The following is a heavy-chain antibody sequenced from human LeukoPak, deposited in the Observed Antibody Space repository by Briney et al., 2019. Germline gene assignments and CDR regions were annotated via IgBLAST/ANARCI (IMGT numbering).Heavy chain of an antibody. V-gene: IGHV5-51*01. J-gene: IGHJ4*02. CDR1: GYSFTSYW. D-gene: IGHD3-3*01. Sequence: GESLKISCKGTGYSFTSYWIGWVRQMPGKGLEWMGIIYPGDSDTRYSPSFQGQVTISADKSISTAYLQWSSLKASDTAMYYCARAYDFWSRHLDYWGQGTLVTVCS. CDR2: IYPGDSDT. CDR3: ARAYDFWSRHLDY.